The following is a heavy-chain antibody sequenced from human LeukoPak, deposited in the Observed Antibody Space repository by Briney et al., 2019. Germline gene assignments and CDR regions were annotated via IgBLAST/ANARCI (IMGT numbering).Heavy chain of an antibody. CDR2: TIGSGDSR. D-gene: IGHD5-24*01. CDR1: GSTFRNYG. CDR3: ATLYNDKGDY. J-gene: IGHJ4*02. Sequence: GGSLRLSCAASGSTFRNYGMSWVRQAPGKGLEWVSGTIGSGDSRFYADPVKGRFTISRDNSRNTLYLHMNSLRVDDTAVYYCATLYNDKGDYWGQGALVAVSS. V-gene: IGHV3-23*01.